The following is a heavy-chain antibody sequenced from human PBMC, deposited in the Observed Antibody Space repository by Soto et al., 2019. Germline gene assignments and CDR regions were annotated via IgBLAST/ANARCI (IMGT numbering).Heavy chain of an antibody. V-gene: IGHV3-15*07. D-gene: IGHD2-8*02. Sequence: GGSLRLSCAASGFTLSNAWINWVRQAPGKGLEWVGRIRSKTSGGTTDFAAPVKGRFAISRDDSKDMVYLQMNSLRTEDTAVYYCTTDSLFTGVLVRFAFWGHGTLVTVSS. CDR2: IRSKTSGGTT. CDR1: GFTLSNAW. J-gene: IGHJ4*01. CDR3: TTDSLFTGVLVRFAF.